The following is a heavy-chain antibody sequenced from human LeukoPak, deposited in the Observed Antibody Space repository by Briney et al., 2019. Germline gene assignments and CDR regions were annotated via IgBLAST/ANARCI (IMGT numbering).Heavy chain of an antibody. CDR2: IYPGDSDT. CDR3: ARRTFGDYLWFDP. J-gene: IGHJ5*02. V-gene: IGHV5-51*01. Sequence: GGALEIPCQGSGYNFAGYWIVWGRRVPGKGLEWMGIIYPGDSDTTYSPSFQGQVTISADNSISTAYLQWSSLKASDTAMYYCARRTFGDYLWFDPWGQGTLVTVSS. CDR1: GYNFAGYW. D-gene: IGHD4-17*01.